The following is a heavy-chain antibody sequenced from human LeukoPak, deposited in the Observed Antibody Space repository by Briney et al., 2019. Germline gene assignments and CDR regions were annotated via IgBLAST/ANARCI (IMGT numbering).Heavy chain of an antibody. D-gene: IGHD3-22*01. V-gene: IGHV1-18*01. CDR1: GYTFSNYA. Sequence: GASVKVSCKASGYTFSNYAITWVRQAPGQGLEWMGWISDYNGNTNYAQKFQGRDTMTTDTSTSTAYMELRSLRSDDTAVYYCARGDYYDSSGYFPGMNYWGQGTLVTVSS. CDR3: ARGDYYDSSGYFPGMNY. J-gene: IGHJ4*02. CDR2: ISDYNGNT.